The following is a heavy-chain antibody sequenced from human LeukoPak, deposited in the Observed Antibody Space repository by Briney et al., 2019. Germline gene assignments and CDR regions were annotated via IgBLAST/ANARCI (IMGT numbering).Heavy chain of an antibody. CDR3: ARASGYDTLPFDY. J-gene: IGHJ4*02. CDR2: IYPGDSDT. D-gene: IGHD5-12*01. Sequence: GASLQISCKGSGSCFTSYWIGWVRQMPGKGLEWMGIIYPGDSDTRYSPSFQGQVTISADKSISTAYLQWSSLKASDTAMYYCARASGYDTLPFDYWGQGTLVTVSS. CDR1: GSCFTSYW. V-gene: IGHV5-51*01.